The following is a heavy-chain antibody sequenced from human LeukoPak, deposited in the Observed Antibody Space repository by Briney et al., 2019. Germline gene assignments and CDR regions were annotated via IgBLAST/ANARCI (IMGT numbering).Heavy chain of an antibody. D-gene: IGHD4-17*01. V-gene: IGHV3-23*01. CDR3: ANSYGDYVRGYYFDY. CDR1: GGSFSGYY. J-gene: IGHJ4*02. Sequence: PSETLSLTCAVYGGSFSGYYWSWIRQAPGKGLEWVSAISGSGGSTYYADSVKGRFTISRDNSKNTLYLQMNSLRAEGTAVYYCANSYGDYVRGYYFDYWGQGTLVTVSS. CDR2: ISGSGGST.